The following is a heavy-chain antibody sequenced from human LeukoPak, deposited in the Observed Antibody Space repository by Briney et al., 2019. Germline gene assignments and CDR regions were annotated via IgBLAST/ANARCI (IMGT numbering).Heavy chain of an antibody. CDR1: GFTFSSYAM. Sequence: PGGSLRLSCAASGFTFSSYAMSWVRQAPGKGLEWIGEIYHSGSTNYNPSLKSRVTISVDKSKNQFSLKLSSVTAADTAVYYCARSRGAGDYWGQGTLVTVSS. CDR3: ARSRGAGDY. J-gene: IGHJ4*02. V-gene: IGHV4-4*02. CDR2: IYHSGST. D-gene: IGHD2-15*01.